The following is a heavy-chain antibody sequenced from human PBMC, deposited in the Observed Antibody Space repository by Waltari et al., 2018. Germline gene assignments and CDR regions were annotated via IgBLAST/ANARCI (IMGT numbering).Heavy chain of an antibody. CDR3: ARRRRIFTWFDP. Sequence: QVQLVQSGAEVKKPGASVKVSCKASGYTFTSYDINWVRQATGQGLEWMGWMNPNSGNTGYAQKFQGRVTMTRNTSISTADMELSSLRSEDTAVDYCARRRRIFTWFDPWGQGTLVTVSS. J-gene: IGHJ5*02. CDR2: MNPNSGNT. V-gene: IGHV1-8*01. CDR1: GYTFTSYD. D-gene: IGHD2-15*01.